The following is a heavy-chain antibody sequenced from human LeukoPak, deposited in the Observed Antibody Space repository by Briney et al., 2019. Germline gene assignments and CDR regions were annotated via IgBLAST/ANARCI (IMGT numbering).Heavy chain of an antibody. CDR3: ARHDGSSWYYAFDV. V-gene: IGHV4-59*08. Sequence: SEALSLTCTVSGVSISSYYWSWIRQPPGKGLEWIGYIYYSGSTNYSPSLKSRVTISLDASKNQFSLKLSSVTAADTAVYYCARHDGSSWYYAFDVWGQGTMVTVSS. J-gene: IGHJ3*01. CDR1: GVSISSYY. D-gene: IGHD6-13*01. CDR2: IYYSGST.